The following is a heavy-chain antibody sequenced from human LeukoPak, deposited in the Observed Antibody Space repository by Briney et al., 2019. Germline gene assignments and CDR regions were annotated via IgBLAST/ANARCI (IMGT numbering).Heavy chain of an antibody. V-gene: IGHV4-4*07. Sequence: SETLSLTCTVSGGSISSYYWSWIRQPAGKGLEWIGRIYTSGSTNYNPSLKSRVTISVDTSKNQFSLKLSSVSAADTAVYYCARDPKTPGARGAFDIWGQGTMVTVSS. CDR2: IYTSGST. CDR3: ARDPKTPGARGAFDI. J-gene: IGHJ3*02. CDR1: GGSISSYY. D-gene: IGHD7-27*01.